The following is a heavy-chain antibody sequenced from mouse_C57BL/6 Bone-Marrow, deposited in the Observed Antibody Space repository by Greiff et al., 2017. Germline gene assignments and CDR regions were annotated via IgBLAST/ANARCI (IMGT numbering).Heavy chain of an antibody. CDR3: TECTRRAWFAY. D-gene: IGHD2-14*01. CDR1: GFTFSNYW. J-gene: IGHJ3*01. Sequence: EVKLEESGGGLVQPGGSMTLSCVASGFTFSNYWMNWVRQSPEQGLEWVAQISLKSDNYASHHAVSVKGRFTISRDDYTSSVYLQMHNLRAEDTRIYYCTECTRRAWFAYWGQGTLVTVSA. CDR2: ISLKSDNYAS. V-gene: IGHV6-3*01.